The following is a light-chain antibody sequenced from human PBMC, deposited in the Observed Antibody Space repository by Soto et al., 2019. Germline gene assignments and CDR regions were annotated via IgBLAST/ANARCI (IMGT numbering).Light chain of an antibody. CDR2: DAS. CDR1: QSVRSL. V-gene: IGKV1-33*01. J-gene: IGKJ4*01. CDR3: QQFANVPLT. Sequence: DIQMTQSPATLSASVGDRVTITCRASQSVRSLLAWYQQKPGKAPKLLIYDASNWETGVPSRFSGSGSGTDFTLTITSLQPEDIATYYCQQFANVPLTFGGGTKVDI.